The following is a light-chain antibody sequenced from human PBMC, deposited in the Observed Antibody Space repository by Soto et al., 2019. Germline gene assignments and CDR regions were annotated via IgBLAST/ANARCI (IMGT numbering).Light chain of an antibody. CDR1: SSDVGAYDY. CDR2: EVI. Sequence: QSVLTQPASVSASPGQSIAISCSGTSSDVGAYDYVSWYQHHPGKAPKLIIYEVIYRPSGVSNRFSASKSGNTASLTISGLQAEDEADYYCSSYTRSSTYVFGTGTKLTVL. V-gene: IGLV2-14*01. CDR3: SSYTRSSTYV. J-gene: IGLJ1*01.